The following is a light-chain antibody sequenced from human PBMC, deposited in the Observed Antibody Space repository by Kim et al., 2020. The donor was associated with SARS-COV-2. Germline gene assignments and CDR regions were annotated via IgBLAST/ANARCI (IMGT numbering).Light chain of an antibody. CDR1: QSVSIMY. J-gene: IGKJ1*01. Sequence: VVLTQSPGPLSLSPGERATLSCRASQSVSIMYLGWYQQKPGEAPRLLIYGASNRATSIPDRFSGSGSGTDFTLTSSRLEHEDCAVFYCQQYESSPWTFGQGTKVDIK. CDR2: GAS. V-gene: IGKV3-20*01. CDR3: QQYESSPWT.